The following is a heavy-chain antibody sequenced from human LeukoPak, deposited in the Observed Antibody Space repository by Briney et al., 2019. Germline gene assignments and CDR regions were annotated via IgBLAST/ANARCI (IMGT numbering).Heavy chain of an antibody. Sequence: GGSLRLSCAASGFTFSSYSMNWVRQAPGKGLEWVSSISSSSNYIYYADSVKGRFTISRDNSKNTLYLQMNSLRAEDTAVYYCAKDQYSSGWYFTYQFDYWGQGTLVTVSS. CDR2: ISSSSNYI. J-gene: IGHJ4*02. D-gene: IGHD6-19*01. V-gene: IGHV3-21*04. CDR3: AKDQYSSGWYFTYQFDY. CDR1: GFTFSSYS.